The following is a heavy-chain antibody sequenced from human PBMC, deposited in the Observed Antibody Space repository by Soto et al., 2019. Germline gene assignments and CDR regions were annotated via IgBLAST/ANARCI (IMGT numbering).Heavy chain of an antibody. CDR3: AKDPVSSSGWYFDY. CDR1: GFTFSSYA. V-gene: IGHV3-23*01. D-gene: IGHD6-19*01. J-gene: IGHJ4*02. CDR2: ISGSGGST. Sequence: PXGSLTLSCAAAGFTFSSYAMCWIRQAPGKGLEWVSAISGSGGSTYYADSVKGRFTISRDNSKNKLYPQMNSLGAEDTAVYYGAKDPVSSSGWYFDYWGQGTLVTVSS.